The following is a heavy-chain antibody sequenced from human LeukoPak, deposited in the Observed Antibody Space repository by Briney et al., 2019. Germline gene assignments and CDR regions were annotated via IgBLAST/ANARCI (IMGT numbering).Heavy chain of an antibody. V-gene: IGHV3-66*01. CDR2: IFSGSGT. Sequence: GGSLRLSCAVSGFTVSSNHMSWVRQAPGKGLEWVSVIFSGSGTNYADSVKGRFTISRDNSKNTLYLQMNSLRAEDTAMYYCARPSSARYQNAFDIWGQGTMVTVSS. J-gene: IGHJ3*02. CDR3: ARPSSARYQNAFDI. D-gene: IGHD6-19*01. CDR1: GFTVSSNH.